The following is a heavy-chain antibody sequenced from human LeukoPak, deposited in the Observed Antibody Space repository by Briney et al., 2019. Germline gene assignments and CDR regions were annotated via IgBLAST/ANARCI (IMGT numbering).Heavy chain of an antibody. CDR1: GYTFTDYY. CDR2: VDPEDGET. CDR3: ARQRLVSPADAFDI. V-gene: IGHV1-69-2*01. J-gene: IGHJ3*02. Sequence: ASVKVSCKASGYTFTDYYMHWVQQAPGEGLEWMGRVDPEDGETIYAEKFQGRVTITADTSTDTAYMELSSLRSEDTAVYYCARQRLVSPADAFDIWGQGTMVTVSS. D-gene: IGHD6-6*01.